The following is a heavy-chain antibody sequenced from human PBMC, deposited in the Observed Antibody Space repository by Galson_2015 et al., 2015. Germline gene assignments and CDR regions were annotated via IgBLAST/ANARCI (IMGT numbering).Heavy chain of an antibody. D-gene: IGHD4-17*01. CDR1: GFSLRTSGVG. J-gene: IGHJ4*02. V-gene: IGHV2-5*02. Sequence: PALVKPTQPLTLTCTFSGFSLRTSGVGVGWIRQPPGKALEWLALIYWDDDKRYSPSLKSRLTITKDTSKNQVVLTMTNMDPVDTATYYCAHSRTTTVTTGYDYWGQGTLVTVSS. CDR3: AHSRTTTVTTGYDY. CDR2: IYWDDDK.